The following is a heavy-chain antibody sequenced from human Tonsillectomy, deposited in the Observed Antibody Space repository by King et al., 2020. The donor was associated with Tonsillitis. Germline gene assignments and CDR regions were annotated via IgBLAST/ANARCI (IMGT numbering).Heavy chain of an antibody. CDR2: IAYDASYE. CDR3: AKDGIVFSDWYFDL. CDR1: GFTFSNYG. Sequence: VQLVESGGGVVQPGRSLRLSCAASGFTFSNYGMHWVRQAPGKGLEWVARIAYDASYENYADSVKGRFAISRDNSKNTLYLEMNSLRVEDTAVYYCAKDGIVFSDWYFDLWGRGTLVTVSS. V-gene: IGHV3-30*18. D-gene: IGHD2-15*01. J-gene: IGHJ2*01.